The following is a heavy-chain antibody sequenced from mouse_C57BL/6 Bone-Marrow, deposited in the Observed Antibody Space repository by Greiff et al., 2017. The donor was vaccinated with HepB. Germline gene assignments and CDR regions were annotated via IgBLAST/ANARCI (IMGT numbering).Heavy chain of an antibody. CDR3: VRPSSTAVVARYWYFDV. D-gene: IGHD1-1*01. CDR2: IRSKSSNYAT. CDR1: GFTFNTYA. Sequence: EVKLMESGGGLVQPKGSLKLSCAASGFTFNTYAMHWVRQAPGKGLEWVARIRSKSSNYATYYADSVKDRFTISRDDSQSMLYLQMNNLKTEDTAMYYCVRPSSTAVVARYWYFDVWGTGTTVTVSS. J-gene: IGHJ1*03. V-gene: IGHV10-3*01.